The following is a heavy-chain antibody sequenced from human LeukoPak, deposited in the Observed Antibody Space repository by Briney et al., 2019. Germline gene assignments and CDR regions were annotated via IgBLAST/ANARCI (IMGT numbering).Heavy chain of an antibody. CDR2: TIPIFGTA. V-gene: IGHV1-69*13. Sequence: SVKVSCKASGGTFSSYAISWVRQAPGQGLEWMGGTIPIFGTANYAQKFQGRVTITADESTSTAYMELSSLRSEDTAVYYCARGGYDYGDYQSFDYWGQGTLVTVSS. CDR3: ARGGYDYGDYQSFDY. J-gene: IGHJ4*02. D-gene: IGHD4-17*01. CDR1: GGTFSSYA.